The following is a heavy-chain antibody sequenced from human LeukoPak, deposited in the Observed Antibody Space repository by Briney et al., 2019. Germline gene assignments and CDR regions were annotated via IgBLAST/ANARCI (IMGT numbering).Heavy chain of an antibody. V-gene: IGHV3-23*01. D-gene: IGHD2-2*01. J-gene: IGHJ2*01. CDR1: GFTFYNYV. CDR3: VKDHTESYPWYMDF. CDR2: ISVNGGRA. Sequence: GGSLRLSCAASGFTFYNYVMSWVRQTPGKGLEWVSLISVNGGRASYADSVKGRFTISRDNLKSTVYLQMNSLRAEDTAIYYCVKDHTESYPWYMDFWGRGALVTVSS.